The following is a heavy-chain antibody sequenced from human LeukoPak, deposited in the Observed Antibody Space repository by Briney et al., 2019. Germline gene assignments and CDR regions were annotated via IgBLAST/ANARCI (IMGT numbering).Heavy chain of an antibody. CDR2: ISSNSKYT. CDR1: GFMFSDYF. V-gene: IGHV3-11*05. Sequence: GGSLRLSCAASGFMFSDYFMSWIRQAPGKELEWISYISSNSKYTKYADSVKGRFTISRDNAKKSLYLQMNSLRAEDTAVYYCARGGSPPEALGDTFDIWGQGTMVTVSS. D-gene: IGHD1-26*01. J-gene: IGHJ3*02. CDR3: ARGGSPPEALGDTFDI.